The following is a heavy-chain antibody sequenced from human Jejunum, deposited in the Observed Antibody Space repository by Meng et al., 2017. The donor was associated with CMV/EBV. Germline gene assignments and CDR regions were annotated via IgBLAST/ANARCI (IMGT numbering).Heavy chain of an antibody. CDR3: ATSTWYYFDH. J-gene: IGHJ4*02. CDR2: IRNDGTYK. CDR1: GFTFSSFG. Sequence: SCEASGFTFSSFGMHWVRQGPGKGLEWVTSIRNDGTYKYYGDSVKGRFTISRDNSRNTLYLQMNGLRAEDTAVYYCATSTWYYFDHWGQGTLVTSPQ. V-gene: IGHV3-30*02. D-gene: IGHD6-13*01.